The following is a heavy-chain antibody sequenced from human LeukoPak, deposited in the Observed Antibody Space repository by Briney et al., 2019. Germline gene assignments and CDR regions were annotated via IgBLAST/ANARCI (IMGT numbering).Heavy chain of an antibody. CDR1: GASVTSHH. D-gene: IGHD1-14*01. J-gene: IGHJ4*02. CDR3: ARGVEPLAANTLAY. CDR2: AHFSGST. Sequence: SETLSLTCAVSGASVTSHHWAWIRQPAGKGLEWVGRAHFSGSTNYNPSLRSRVAISLDKSKNELSLTLKSVSAADTAVYYCARGVEPLAANTLAYWGQGTLVTVSS. V-gene: IGHV4-4*07.